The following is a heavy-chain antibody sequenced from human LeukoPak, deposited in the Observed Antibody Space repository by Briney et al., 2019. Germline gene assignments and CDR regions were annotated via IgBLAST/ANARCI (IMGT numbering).Heavy chain of an antibody. CDR3: ARVPVIIGAYYFDY. V-gene: IGHV4-38-2*02. CDR2: IYHSGIT. CDR1: DYSISSGYGYY. J-gene: IGHJ4*02. Sequence: SETLSLTCTVSDYSISSGYGYYWGWIRQPPGKGLEWIGNIYHSGITYYNHFNSSLKSRVTISIDTSKNQFSLRLTSVTAADTAVYYCARVPVIIGAYYFDYWGQGTLVTVSS. D-gene: IGHD3-10*01.